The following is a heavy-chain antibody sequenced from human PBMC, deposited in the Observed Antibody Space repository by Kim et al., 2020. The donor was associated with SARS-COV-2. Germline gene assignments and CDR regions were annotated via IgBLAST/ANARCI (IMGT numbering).Heavy chain of an antibody. CDR1: GFTFSSFG. V-gene: IGHV3-30*18. J-gene: IGHJ6*02. CDR3: AKKQSPHPRHDFWSGYQSKDYYYCMDV. Sequence: GGSLRLSCAASGFTFSSFGMHWVRQAPGKGLEWVAVILYAGSYKNYADSVKGRFTISRDNSKNTLYLQMNSLRAEDTAVYYCAKKQSPHPRHDFWSGYQSKDYYYCMDVWGGWTAVTV. CDR2: ILYAGSYK. D-gene: IGHD3-3*01.